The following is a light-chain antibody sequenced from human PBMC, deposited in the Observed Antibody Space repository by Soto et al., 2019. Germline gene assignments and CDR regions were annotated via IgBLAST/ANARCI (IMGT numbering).Light chain of an antibody. Sequence: DIQMTQSPSTLSASVGDRVTISCRASQSISNWLAWYQQKPGKAPKLLIYKASSLESGVPSRFSGSGSGTEFTPTISSLQPDAFATYYCQEYKTYSYTFGQGTKVDIK. CDR2: KAS. V-gene: IGKV1-5*03. CDR3: QEYKTYSYT. J-gene: IGKJ2*01. CDR1: QSISNW.